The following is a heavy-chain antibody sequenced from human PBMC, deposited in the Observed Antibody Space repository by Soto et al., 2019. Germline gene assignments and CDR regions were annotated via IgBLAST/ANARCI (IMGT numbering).Heavy chain of an antibody. CDR1: GGSISSYY. CDR2: IYYSGST. D-gene: IGHD3-10*01. J-gene: IGHJ4*02. Sequence: SGTLSLTCTVSGGSISSYYWSWIRQPPGKGLEWIGYIYYSGSTNYNPSLKSRVTISVDTSKNQFSLKLSSVTAADTAVYYCARAGALWFGELDRFAYWGQGTLVTVSS. V-gene: IGHV4-59*01. CDR3: ARAGALWFGELDRFAY.